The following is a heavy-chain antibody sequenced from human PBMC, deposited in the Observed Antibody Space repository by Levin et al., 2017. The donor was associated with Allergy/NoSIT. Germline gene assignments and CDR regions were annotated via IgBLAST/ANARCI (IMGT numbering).Heavy chain of an antibody. Sequence: SGGSLRLSCAASGFTFSSYWMHWVRQAPGKGLVWVSRINSDGSSISYADSVKGRFTISRDNAKNTLYLQMNSLRAEDMAVYYCAGESTSAFDIWGQGTMVTVSS. J-gene: IGHJ3*02. CDR1: GFTFSSYW. CDR2: INSDGSSI. D-gene: IGHD2-2*01. CDR3: AGESTSAFDI. V-gene: IGHV3-74*01.